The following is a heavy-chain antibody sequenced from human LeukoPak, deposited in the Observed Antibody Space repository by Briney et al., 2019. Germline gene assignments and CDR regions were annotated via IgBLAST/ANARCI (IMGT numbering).Heavy chain of an antibody. D-gene: IGHD3-3*01. CDR2: IYWNDDK. J-gene: IGHJ6*02. CDR1: GISLSTSGVG. V-gene: IGHV2-5*01. CDR3: AHFDYYDFWSGYWNV. Sequence: KESGPTLVKPTQTLTLTCTFSGISLSTSGVGVGWIRQPPGKALEWLALIYWNDDKRYSPSLKSRLTITKDTSKNQVVLTMTNMDPVDTATYYCAHFDYYDFWSGYWNVWGQGTTVTVSS.